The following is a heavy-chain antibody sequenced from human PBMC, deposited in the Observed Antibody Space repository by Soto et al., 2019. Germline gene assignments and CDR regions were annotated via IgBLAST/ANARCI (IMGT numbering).Heavy chain of an antibody. J-gene: IGHJ4*02. D-gene: IGHD6-6*01. CDR2: ISGSDDST. CDR1: GFTFSSYA. V-gene: IGHV3-23*01. Sequence: EVQLLESGGGLVQPGESLRLSCAASGFTFSSYAMRWVRQAPGKGLEWVSVISGSDDSTYYADSVKGRFTISRDNSKNTLYLQMNSLRAEDTAVYYCAKRSSSSTFDYWGQGTLVTVS. CDR3: AKRSSSSTFDY.